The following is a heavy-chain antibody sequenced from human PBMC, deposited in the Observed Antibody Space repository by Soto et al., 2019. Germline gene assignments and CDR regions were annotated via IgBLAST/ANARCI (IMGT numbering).Heavy chain of an antibody. Sequence: NPSETLSLTCIVSGGSIGTSYWGWLRQPPGKGLEWIGYIYYSGDTNYNPSLKSRVTISLDTSRNEFSLHLRSVTAADSATYFCARDVPFHYWGQGALVTVSS. CDR2: IYYSGDT. CDR3: ARDVPFHY. V-gene: IGHV4-59*01. J-gene: IGHJ4*02. CDR1: GGSIGTSY.